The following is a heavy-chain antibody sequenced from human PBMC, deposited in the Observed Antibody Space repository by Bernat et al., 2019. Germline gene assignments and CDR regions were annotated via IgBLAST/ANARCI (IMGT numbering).Heavy chain of an antibody. V-gene: IGHV3-11*06. Sequence: QVQLVESGGGLVKPGGSLRISCAASGFTFSGYYMSWIRKAPGKGLEWVSYISSSSSYTNYADSVKGRFTISRDNAKNSLYLQMNSLRAEDTAVYYCARELRVIVVVPAAHAAFDIWGQGTMVTVSS. CDR2: ISSSSSYT. J-gene: IGHJ3*02. CDR3: ARELRVIVVVPAAHAAFDI. CDR1: GFTFSGYY. D-gene: IGHD2-2*01.